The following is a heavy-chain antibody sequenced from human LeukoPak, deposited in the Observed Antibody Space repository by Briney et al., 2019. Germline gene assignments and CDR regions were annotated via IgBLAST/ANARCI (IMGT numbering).Heavy chain of an antibody. Sequence: HTGGSLRLSCAASGFTFSSYVMHCVRQAPGKGLEWVAIISYGGSNEYYADSVKGRFTISRDNSKNTLYLQMNRLRAEDTAVYYCAKGSRGSCSRTYCYPFDYWGQGTLVTVSS. CDR3: AKGSRGSCSRTYCYPFDY. CDR2: ISYGGSNE. J-gene: IGHJ4*02. V-gene: IGHV3-30*04. CDR1: GFTFSSYV. D-gene: IGHD2-2*01.